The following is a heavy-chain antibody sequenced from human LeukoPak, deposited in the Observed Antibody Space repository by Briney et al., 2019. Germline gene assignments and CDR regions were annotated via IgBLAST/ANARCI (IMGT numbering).Heavy chain of an antibody. CDR2: ISAYNGNT. D-gene: IGHD6-19*01. CDR1: GYTFTGYY. J-gene: IGHJ4*02. Sequence: GASVKVSCKASGYTFTGYYMHWVRQAPGQGLEWMGWISAYNGNTNYAQKLQGRVTMTTDTSTSTAYMELRSLRSDDTAVYYCARDPRYSSGWFLGDFDYWGQGTLVTVSS. V-gene: IGHV1-18*04. CDR3: ARDPRYSSGWFLGDFDY.